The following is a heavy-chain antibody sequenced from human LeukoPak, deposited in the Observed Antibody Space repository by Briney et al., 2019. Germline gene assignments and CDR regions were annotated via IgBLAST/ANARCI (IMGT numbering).Heavy chain of an antibody. Sequence: GSLRLSCAASGFTFSSYGMHWVRQAPGKGLEWVAVISYDGSNKYYADTVKGRFTISRDNSKNTLYLQMNGLRAEDTAVYYCAKDRSTLRYFDYFDHWGQGTLVTVSS. V-gene: IGHV3-30*18. CDR2: ISYDGSNK. CDR3: AKDRSTLRYFDYFDH. J-gene: IGHJ4*02. D-gene: IGHD3-9*01. CDR1: GFTFSSYG.